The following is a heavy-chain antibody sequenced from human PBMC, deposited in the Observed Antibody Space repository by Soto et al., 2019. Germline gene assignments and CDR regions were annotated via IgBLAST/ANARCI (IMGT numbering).Heavy chain of an antibody. D-gene: IGHD3-10*01. J-gene: IGHJ5*02. V-gene: IGHV3-23*01. CDR2: ISGSGGST. CDR1: GFTFSSYA. CDR3: AKGPPNRFLPNWFDP. Sequence: SPRLSCAASGFTFSSYAMSWVRQAPGKGLEWVSAISGSGGSTYYADSVKGRFTISRDNSKNTLYLQMNSLRAEDTAVYYCAKGPPNRFLPNWFDPWGQGTLVTVSS.